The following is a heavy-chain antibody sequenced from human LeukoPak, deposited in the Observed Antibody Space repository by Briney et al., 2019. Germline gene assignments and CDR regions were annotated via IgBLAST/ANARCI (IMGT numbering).Heavy chain of an antibody. V-gene: IGHV4-59*08. J-gene: IGHJ3*02. CDR1: GGSISNYY. D-gene: IGHD2-15*01. Sequence: SETLSLTCTASGGSISNYYWSWIRQPPGKGLEWIGYIYYSGGTNYNPSLKSRVTISVDTSKNQFSLRLSSVTAADTAVYYCARQLRSGGSYGFDIWGQGTMVTVSS. CDR2: IYYSGGT. CDR3: ARQLRSGGSYGFDI.